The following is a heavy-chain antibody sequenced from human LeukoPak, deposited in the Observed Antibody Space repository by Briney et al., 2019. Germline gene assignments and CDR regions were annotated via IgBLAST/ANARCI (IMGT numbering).Heavy chain of an antibody. CDR2: IRYDGSNK. V-gene: IGHV3-30*02. J-gene: IGHJ3*02. CDR1: GFTFSSYG. CDR3: AKGLLTTYYYDSSGYTRFNDAFDI. Sequence: GGSLKLSCAAPGFTFSSYGMHCVRQAPGKGPEWVAFIRYDGSNKYYADSVKGRFTISRDNSKNTLYLQMNSLRAEDTAVYYCAKGLLTTYYYDSSGYTRFNDAFDIWGQGTMVTVSS. D-gene: IGHD3-22*01.